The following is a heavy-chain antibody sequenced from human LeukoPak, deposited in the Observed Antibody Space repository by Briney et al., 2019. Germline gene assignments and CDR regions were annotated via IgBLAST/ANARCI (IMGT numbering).Heavy chain of an antibody. J-gene: IGHJ4*02. Sequence: SQALSLTCAISGYSVSSNSAAWNWIRQSPARGLEWLGSIYYRSKWYNDYAVSMKSRITINPDTSKDQFSLQLNSVTPEDTAVYYCAKDAGSGWSSFDYWGQGTLVTVSS. D-gene: IGHD6-19*01. CDR2: IYYRSKWYN. CDR1: GYSVSSNSAA. CDR3: AKDAGSGWSSFDY. V-gene: IGHV6-1*01.